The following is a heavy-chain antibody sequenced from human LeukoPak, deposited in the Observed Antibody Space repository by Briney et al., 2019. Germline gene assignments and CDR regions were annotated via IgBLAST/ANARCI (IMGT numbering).Heavy chain of an antibody. Sequence: SETLSLTCTVSGGSISSYYWSWIRQPAGKGLEWIGRIYTSGSTNYNPSLKSRVTMSVDTSKNQFSLKLSSVTAADTAVYYCARHDDFWSGNNWFDPWGQGTLVTVSS. CDR2: IYTSGST. V-gene: IGHV4-4*07. J-gene: IGHJ5*02. CDR1: GGSISSYY. CDR3: ARHDDFWSGNNWFDP. D-gene: IGHD3-3*01.